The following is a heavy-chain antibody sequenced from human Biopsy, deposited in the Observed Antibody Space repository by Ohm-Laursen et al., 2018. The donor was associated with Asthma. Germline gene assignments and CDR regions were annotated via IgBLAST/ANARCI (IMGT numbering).Heavy chain of an antibody. V-gene: IGHV3-30*03. Sequence: GQTLSLTCAASGFSFSEFVMHWVRQAPGKGLEWVAVISYDGSTKYYADSVKGRFTISRDNSKNTLYLQMSSLRVEDTAVYYCARTFHFWSPYHAEHYQLWGQGTLVTVSS. CDR3: ARTFHFWSPYHAEHYQL. D-gene: IGHD3-3*02. CDR2: ISYDGSTK. CDR1: GFSFSEFV. J-gene: IGHJ1*01.